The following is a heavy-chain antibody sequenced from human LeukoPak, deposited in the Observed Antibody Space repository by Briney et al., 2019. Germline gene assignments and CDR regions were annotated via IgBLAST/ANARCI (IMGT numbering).Heavy chain of an antibody. D-gene: IGHD1-14*01. V-gene: IGHV1-69*04. CDR1: GGTFSSYA. CDR2: IIPILGIA. Sequence: GASVKVSCKASGGTFSSYAISWVRQAPGQGLEWMGRIIPILGIANYAQKFQGRVTITADKSTSTAYMELSSLRSEDTAVYYCARDPDVGYYYYGMDVWGQGTTVTVSS. CDR3: ARDPDVGYYYYGMDV. J-gene: IGHJ6*02.